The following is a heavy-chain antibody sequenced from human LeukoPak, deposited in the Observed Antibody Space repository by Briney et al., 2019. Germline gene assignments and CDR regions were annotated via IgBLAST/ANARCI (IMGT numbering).Heavy chain of an antibody. CDR1: GFIFSDYA. D-gene: IGHD3/OR15-3a*01. J-gene: IGHJ6*02. CDR2: ISYHGKDK. V-gene: IGHV3-30*04. Sequence: GGSLRLSCEASGFIFSDYAIHWVRQPPGKGPEWVGIISYHGKDKFYADSVKGRFTISRDNSKNTMYLQMNSLRAEDTALYYCARVSEGSFWTGPYRGFYYYGMDVWGRGTTVTVSS. CDR3: ARVSEGSFWTGPYRGFYYYGMDV.